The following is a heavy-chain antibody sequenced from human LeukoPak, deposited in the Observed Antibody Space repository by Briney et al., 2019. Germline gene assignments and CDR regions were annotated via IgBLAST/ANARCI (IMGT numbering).Heavy chain of an antibody. CDR2: INHSGST. Sequence: SETLSLTCAVYGGSFSGYYWSWIRQPPGKGLEWIGEINHSGSTNYNPSLKSRVTISVDTSKNQFSLKLSSVTAADTAVYYCARRVRDYYDSSGLARGPFDYWGQGTLVTVSS. V-gene: IGHV4-34*01. J-gene: IGHJ4*02. D-gene: IGHD3-22*01. CDR1: GGSFSGYY. CDR3: ARRVRDYYDSSGLARGPFDY.